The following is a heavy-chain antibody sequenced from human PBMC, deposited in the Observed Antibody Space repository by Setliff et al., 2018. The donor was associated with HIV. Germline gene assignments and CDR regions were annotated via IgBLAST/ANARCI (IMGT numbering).Heavy chain of an antibody. D-gene: IGHD7-27*01. CDR2: IYYSGST. J-gene: IGHJ4*02. CDR3: AREPLTGDNRGYYFDY. Sequence: SETLSLTCTVSGGSISSGGYYWSWIRQHPGKGLEWIGYIYYSGSTYYNPSLKSRVTISVDTSKNQFSLKLSSVTAADTAVYYCAREPLTGDNRGYYFDYWGQGTLVTVSS. V-gene: IGHV4-31*03. CDR1: GGSISSGGYY.